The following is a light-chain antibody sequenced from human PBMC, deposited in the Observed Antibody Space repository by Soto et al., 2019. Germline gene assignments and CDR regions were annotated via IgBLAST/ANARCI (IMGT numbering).Light chain of an antibody. Sequence: EIVLTQSPGTLSLSPGETATLSCRASQSVSSNNLAWYHQKPGQTPRLLIYGASSRATGIPDRFSGSGSGTDFTLTISRLEPEYFAVYYCQQYDNSSTFGQGTRLEIE. CDR1: QSVSSNN. J-gene: IGKJ5*01. CDR3: QQYDNSST. V-gene: IGKV3-20*01. CDR2: GAS.